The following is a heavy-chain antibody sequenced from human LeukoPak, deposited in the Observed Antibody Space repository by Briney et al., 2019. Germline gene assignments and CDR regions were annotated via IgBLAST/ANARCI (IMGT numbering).Heavy chain of an antibody. D-gene: IGHD3-22*01. CDR3: ARDLNYYDSSGYYYHDAFDI. V-gene: IGHV3-7*01. CDR1: GFTFSSYW. J-gene: IGHJ3*02. CDR2: IKQDGSEK. Sequence: GGSLRVSCAASGFTFSSYWMSWVRQALGKGLEWVANIKQDGSEKYYVDSVKGRFTVSRDNAKNSLYLQMNSLRAEDTAVYYCARDLNYYDSSGYYYHDAFDIWGQGTMVTVSS.